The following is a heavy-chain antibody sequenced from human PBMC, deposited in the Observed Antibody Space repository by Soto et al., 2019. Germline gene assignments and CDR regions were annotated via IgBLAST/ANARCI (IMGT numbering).Heavy chain of an antibody. V-gene: IGHV4-34*01. Sequence: QVQLQQWGAGLLKPSETLSLTCAVYGGFVSSGSYYWSWIRQPPGKGLEWIGEMSHSGGTHFNPSLKSLVTISVDTSKNQCSPKMSSVTAADTALYYCARVERRTATTVVDACDIWGPGTMVTVSS. CDR3: ARVERRTATTVVDACDI. D-gene: IGHD1-1*01. J-gene: IGHJ3*02. CDR2: MSHSGGT. CDR1: GGFVSSGSYY.